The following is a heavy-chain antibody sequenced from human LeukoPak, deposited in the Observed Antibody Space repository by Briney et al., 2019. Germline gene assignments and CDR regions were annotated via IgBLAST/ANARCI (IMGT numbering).Heavy chain of an antibody. D-gene: IGHD2-2*01. Sequence: GGSLRLSCAASGFAFSSYAMSWVRQAPGKGLEWVSAISNSGGSIYYADSMKGRFTIYRDNSKDTLYLQMNSLGAADTAVYYCAKDGGGYCNNSSCWGQGTLVTVSS. CDR2: ISNSGGSI. V-gene: IGHV3-23*01. J-gene: IGHJ4*02. CDR1: GFAFSSYA. CDR3: AKDGGGYCNNSSC.